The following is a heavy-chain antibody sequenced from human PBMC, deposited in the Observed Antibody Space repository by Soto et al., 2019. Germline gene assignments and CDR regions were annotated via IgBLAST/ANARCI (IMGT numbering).Heavy chain of an antibody. CDR2: IYSSGST. CDR3: ARGADFWSATVDS. D-gene: IGHD3-3*01. V-gene: IGHV4-30-4*01. J-gene: IGHJ4*02. Sequence: QVQLQESGPGLVKPSQTLSLTCNVSGGSISSNDFYWSWIRQPPGKGLEWIGYIYSSGSTSYNPSHRSRLTMSVDTSANHFSLKLSSVTAADPAVYYCARGADFWSATVDSWGRGTLVAVSS. CDR1: GGSISSNDFY.